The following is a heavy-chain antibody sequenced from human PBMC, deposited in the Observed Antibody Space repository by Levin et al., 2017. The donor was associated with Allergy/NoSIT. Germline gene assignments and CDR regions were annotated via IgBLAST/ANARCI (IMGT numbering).Heavy chain of an antibody. CDR1: GGSISSSGYY. CDR3: ARERSACTSSTCYGIDY. CDR2: IYYSGTT. Sequence: RPSETLSLTCIVSGGSISSSGYYWGWIRQPPGKGLEWIGTIYYSGTTYYNPSLKSRVTISVDTSKNQFSLKLSSVTAADTAVYYCARERSACTSSTCYGIDYWGQGTRVTVSS. D-gene: IGHD2-2*01. V-gene: IGHV4-39*01. J-gene: IGHJ4*02.